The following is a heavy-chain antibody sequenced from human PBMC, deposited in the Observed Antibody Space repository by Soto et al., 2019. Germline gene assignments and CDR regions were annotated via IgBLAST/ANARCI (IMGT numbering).Heavy chain of an antibody. CDR1: GFSLSSTGVG. D-gene: IGHD3-10*01. Sequence: SGPTLVNPTHPLTLTCTFSGFSLSSTGVGVGGIREPRGKALEWLPLVYWNDDTRYSPSLQIRITITKHTSKKQVVLTMTNVDPVDTATYYCAHRCYYFGSGTRTSNYCGQGPLVTVS. J-gene: IGHJ4*02. CDR2: VYWNDDT. V-gene: IGHV2-5*01. CDR3: AHRCYYFGSGTRTSNY.